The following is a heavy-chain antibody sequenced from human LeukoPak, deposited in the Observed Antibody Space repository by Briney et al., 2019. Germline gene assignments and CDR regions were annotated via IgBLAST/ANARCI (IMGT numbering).Heavy chain of an antibody. CDR3: SVAATQSYNWFDP. J-gene: IGHJ5*02. Sequence: PGGSLKLSCAASAFTFSGSAMHWVRQASGKGLEWVGRIRSKANSYATAYSASVKGRFTISRDDSKNTAYLQMNSLKTEDTAVYYCSVAATQSYNWFDPWGQGTLVTVSS. CDR2: IRSKANSYAT. CDR1: AFTFSGSA. D-gene: IGHD2-15*01. V-gene: IGHV3-73*01.